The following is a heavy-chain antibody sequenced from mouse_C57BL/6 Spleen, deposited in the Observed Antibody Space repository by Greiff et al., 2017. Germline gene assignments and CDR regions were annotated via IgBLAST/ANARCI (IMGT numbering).Heavy chain of an antibody. CDR2: IDPETGGT. CDR3: TRSRTTVVDD. J-gene: IGHJ2*01. Sequence: QVQLQQSGAELVRPGASVTLSCKASGYTFTDYEMHWVKQTPVHGLEWIGAIDPETGGTAYNQKFKGKAILTADKSSSTAYMELRSLTSEDSAVYDCTRSRTTVVDDWGQGTTLTVSS. D-gene: IGHD1-1*01. CDR1: GYTFTDYE. V-gene: IGHV1-15*01.